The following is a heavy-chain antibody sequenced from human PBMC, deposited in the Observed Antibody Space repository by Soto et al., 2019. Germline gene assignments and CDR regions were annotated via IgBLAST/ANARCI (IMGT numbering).Heavy chain of an antibody. J-gene: IGHJ4*02. CDR1: GFTFSSYG. D-gene: IGHD3-10*01. V-gene: IGHV3-30*19. Sequence: GGSLRLSCAASGFTFSSYGMHWVRQAPGKGPEWVAFISFDGTTKYYADSVRGRFTISRDNSENTLYLQLDAVRPEDTAQYYCAREGVFGLVKIVPPDYWGQGAQVTVSS. CDR3: AREGVFGLVKIVPPDY. CDR2: ISFDGTTK.